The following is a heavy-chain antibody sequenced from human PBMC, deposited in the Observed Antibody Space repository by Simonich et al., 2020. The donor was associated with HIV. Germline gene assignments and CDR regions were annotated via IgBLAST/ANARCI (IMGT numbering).Heavy chain of an antibody. J-gene: IGHJ4*02. V-gene: IGHV4-4*07. CDR1: GGSISSSY. Sequence: QVQLQESGPGLVKPSETLSLTCNVSGGSISSSYWSWIRQPAGKGLEWIGHIYTTESTNYNPSLKSRVTISVDKSKNQFSLKLSSVTAADTAMYYCARCIAVAGIHGGYYFDYWGQGTLVTVSS. D-gene: IGHD6-19*01. CDR3: ARCIAVAGIHGGYYFDY. CDR2: IYTTEST.